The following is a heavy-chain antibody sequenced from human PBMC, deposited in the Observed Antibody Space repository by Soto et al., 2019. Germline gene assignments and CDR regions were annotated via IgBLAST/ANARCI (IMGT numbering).Heavy chain of an antibody. CDR1: GGSITSDYSC. CDR3: ARGPSGDKVHY. J-gene: IGHJ4*02. CDR2: IFDSGTT. V-gene: IGHV4-30-4*01. D-gene: IGHD7-27*01. Sequence: SETLSLTCTVSGGSITSDYSCWSWIRQPPGEGLEWIGHIFDSGTTYTNPSLRSQVAISLDTSKNHFSLTLSSVIAADTAVYYCARGPSGDKVHYWGQGALVTVSS.